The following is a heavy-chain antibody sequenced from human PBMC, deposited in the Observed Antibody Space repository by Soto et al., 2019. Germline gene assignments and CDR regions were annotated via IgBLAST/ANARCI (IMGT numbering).Heavy chain of an antibody. CDR3: ARFVRWRQSNPPGIFDY. V-gene: IGHV4-30-4*01. Sequence: SETLSLTCTFSVGSIISGNFYWNWIRQPPGKGLEWIGYIYYSGSTFYNPSLKSRITISVDTSRNQFSLKLGSVTAADTAVYYCARFVRWRQSNPPGIFDYWGQGTLVTVSS. CDR2: IYYSGST. J-gene: IGHJ4*02. CDR1: VGSIISGNFY. D-gene: IGHD2-15*01.